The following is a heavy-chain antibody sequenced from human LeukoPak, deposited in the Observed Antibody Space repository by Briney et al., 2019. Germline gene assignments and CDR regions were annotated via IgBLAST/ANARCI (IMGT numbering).Heavy chain of an antibody. D-gene: IGHD1-14*01. J-gene: IGHJ4*02. CDR3: ARTEEAQGSDY. CDR2: ISRSSSTI. CDR1: GFTFSSYS. V-gene: IGHV3-48*01. Sequence: PGGSLRLSCAASGFTFSSYSMNWVRQAPGKGLEWVSYISRSSSTIYYADSVKGRFTISRDNAKNSLYLQMNSLRAEDTAVYYCARTEEAQGSDYWGQGTLVTVSS.